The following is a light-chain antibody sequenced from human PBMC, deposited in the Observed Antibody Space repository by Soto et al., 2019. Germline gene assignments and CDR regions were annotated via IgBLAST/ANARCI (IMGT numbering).Light chain of an antibody. J-gene: IGKJ5*01. V-gene: IGKV1-17*01. Sequence: DIQMTQSPSSLSASVGDRVTLTCXASQGIGNDLGWYQQKPGKGPKRLIYAASSLEFGVPSRFSGSGSGTEFTLTISCLQSEDFATYYCQQYYSYPLITFGQGTRLEIK. CDR2: AAS. CDR3: QQYYSYPLIT. CDR1: QGIGND.